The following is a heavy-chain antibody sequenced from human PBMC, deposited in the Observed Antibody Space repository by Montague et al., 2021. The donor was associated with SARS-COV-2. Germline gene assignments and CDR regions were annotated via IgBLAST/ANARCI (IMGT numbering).Heavy chain of an antibody. J-gene: IGHJ2*01. CDR1: GGSISSGGYY. D-gene: IGHD2-21*02. CDR3: ARVHIVVVTAMRYFDL. V-gene: IGHV4-31*03. CDR2: IYYSGST. Sequence: TLSLTCTVSGGSISSGGYYWSWIRQHPGKGLEWIGYIYYSGSTYYNPSLKSRVTISVDTSKNQFSLKLSSVTAADTAVYYWARVHIVVVTAMRYFDLWGRGTLVTVSS.